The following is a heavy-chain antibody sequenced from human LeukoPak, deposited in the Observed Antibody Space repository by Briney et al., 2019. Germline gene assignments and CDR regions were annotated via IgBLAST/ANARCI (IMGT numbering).Heavy chain of an antibody. V-gene: IGHV1-69*01. D-gene: IGHD5-18*01. CDR2: IIPIFGTA. J-gene: IGHJ4*02. CDR1: GGTFSIYA. CDR3: ARTAGINGYSYGPFDY. Sequence: ASVKVSCKASGGTFSIYAISCVPQAPGQGVEWMGAIIPIFGTANYTQKFQGGVTLTADESTSTPYMELSRLRSEDTAVYYCARTAGINGYSYGPFDYWGQGTLVTVSS.